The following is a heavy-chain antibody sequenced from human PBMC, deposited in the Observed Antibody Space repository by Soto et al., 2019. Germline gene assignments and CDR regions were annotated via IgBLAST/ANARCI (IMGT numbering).Heavy chain of an antibody. CDR1: GFIYSSYA. CDR3: AKDRNYYSSGSSNWFDP. CDR2: ISGSGGST. J-gene: IGHJ5*02. Sequence: EVQLLESGGGLGQPGGSLRLSCAASGFIYSSYAMSWVRQAPGKGLEWVSGISGSGGSTYYADSVKGRFTISRDNSKNTLYLQLNSLRADDTAVYYCAKDRNYYSSGSSNWFDPWGQGTLVTVSS. D-gene: IGHD3-10*01. V-gene: IGHV3-23*01.